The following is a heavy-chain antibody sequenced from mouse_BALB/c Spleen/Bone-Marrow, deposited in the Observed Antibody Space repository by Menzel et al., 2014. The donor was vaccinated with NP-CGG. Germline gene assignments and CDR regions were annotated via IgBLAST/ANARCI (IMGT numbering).Heavy chain of an antibody. J-gene: IGHJ2*01. CDR1: GFTLSSYG. CDR2: IXSHDGNT. CDR3: ARDNYGSRFDY. Sequence: EVKVVDSGGGLVKPGGPLKFSCAASGFTLSSYGMSWVRQTPDKRLELVAPIXSHDGNTYYPDSVKGRFTISRDNAKNTLYLQMSSLKSEDSAMYYCARDNYGSRFDYWGQGTTLTVSS. D-gene: IGHD1-1*01. V-gene: IGHV5-6-3*01.